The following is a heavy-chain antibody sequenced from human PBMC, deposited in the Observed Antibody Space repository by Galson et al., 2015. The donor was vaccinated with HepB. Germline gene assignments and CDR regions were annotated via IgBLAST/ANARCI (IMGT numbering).Heavy chain of an antibody. J-gene: IGHJ4*02. D-gene: IGHD6-13*01. Sequence: SLRLSCAASGFTFGDYAMSWVRQAPGKGLEWVGFIRGKAYGGTTEYAASVKGRFTISRDDSKSIAYLQMNSLKTEDTAVYYCTRDMRGYSSSYDYWGQGTLVTVSS. CDR3: TRDMRGYSSSYDY. V-gene: IGHV3-49*04. CDR2: IRGKAYGGTT. CDR1: GFTFGDYA.